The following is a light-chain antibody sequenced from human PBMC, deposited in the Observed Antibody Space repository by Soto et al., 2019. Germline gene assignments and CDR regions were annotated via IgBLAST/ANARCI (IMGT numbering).Light chain of an antibody. CDR1: SSNIGSNT. V-gene: IGLV1-44*01. CDR3: AAWDDSLNGWV. Sequence: QSVLTQAPSASGTPGQRVTISCSGSSSNIGSNTVTRYQQVPGTAPKLLIYSNDQRPSGVPDRFSGSESGTSASLAIAGLQSEDEADYYCAAWDDSLNGWVFGGGTKLTVL. J-gene: IGLJ3*02. CDR2: SND.